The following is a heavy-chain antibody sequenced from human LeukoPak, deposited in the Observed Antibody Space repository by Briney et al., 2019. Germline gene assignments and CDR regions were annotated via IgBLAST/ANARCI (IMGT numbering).Heavy chain of an antibody. CDR3: ASLIAGITMVRGGIGDAFDI. J-gene: IGHJ3*02. CDR2: IKQDGSEK. Sequence: PGGSLRLSCAASGFTFSSYAMSWVRQAPGKGLEWVANIKQDGSEKYYVDSVKGRFTISRDNAKNSLYLQMNSLRAEDTAVYYCASLIAGITMVRGGIGDAFDIWGQGTMVTVSS. CDR1: GFTFSSYA. D-gene: IGHD3-10*01. V-gene: IGHV3-7*01.